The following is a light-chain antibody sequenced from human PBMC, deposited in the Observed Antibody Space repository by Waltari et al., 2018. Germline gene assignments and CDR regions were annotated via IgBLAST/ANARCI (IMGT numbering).Light chain of an antibody. CDR2: GNN. Sequence: QSVLTQPPSVSGTPGQRVTISCSGSTSNIGAGHDVPWYQHLPGTAPKLLIYGNNNRPSGVPDRFSGSKSDTSASLAIGGLQAEDEADYYCQSFDIRLSGGVVFGGGTKVTVL. V-gene: IGLV1-40*01. J-gene: IGLJ3*02. CDR1: TSNIGAGHD. CDR3: QSFDIRLSGGVV.